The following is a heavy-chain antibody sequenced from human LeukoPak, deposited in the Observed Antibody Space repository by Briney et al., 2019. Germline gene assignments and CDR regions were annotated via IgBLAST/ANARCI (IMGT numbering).Heavy chain of an antibody. V-gene: IGHV4-34*01. J-gene: IGHJ6*03. CDR1: GGSFSGYY. Sequence: SETLSLTCAVYGGSFSGYYWSWIRQPPGKGLEWIGEINHSGSTNYNPSLKSRVTISVDTSKNQFSLKLSSVTAADTAVYYCARGRITMIVVVMRSYYYMDVWGKGTTVTVSS. CDR3: ARGRITMIVVVMRSYYYMDV. D-gene: IGHD3-22*01. CDR2: INHSGST.